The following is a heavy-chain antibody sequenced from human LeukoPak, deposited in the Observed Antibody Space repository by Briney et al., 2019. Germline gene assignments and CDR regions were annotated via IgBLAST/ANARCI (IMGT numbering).Heavy chain of an antibody. J-gene: IGHJ5*02. CDR1: GFTFSSYA. CDR2: ISGSGGST. V-gene: IGHV3-23*01. Sequence: PGGSLRLSCAASGFTFSSYAMSWVRQAPGKGLEWVSAISGSGGSTYYADSVKGRFTISRDNSKNTLYLQMNSLKTEDTAVYYCTTDPYYGSDTRWFDPWGQGTLVTVSS. D-gene: IGHD3-10*01. CDR3: TTDPYYGSDTRWFDP.